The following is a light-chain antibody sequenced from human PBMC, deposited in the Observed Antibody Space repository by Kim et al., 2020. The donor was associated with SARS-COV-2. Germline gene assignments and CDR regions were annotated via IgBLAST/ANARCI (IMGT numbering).Light chain of an antibody. CDR2: QDS. Sequence: SYELTQPPSLSVSPGQTASITCSGNKLGSKYAFWYQQKPGHSPVLVIYQDSKRPSGIPERFSGSNSGSTATLTISGTQTMDEADYYCQAWDSSIVVFGEG. V-gene: IGLV3-1*01. CDR1: KLGSKY. CDR3: QAWDSSIVV. J-gene: IGLJ2*01.